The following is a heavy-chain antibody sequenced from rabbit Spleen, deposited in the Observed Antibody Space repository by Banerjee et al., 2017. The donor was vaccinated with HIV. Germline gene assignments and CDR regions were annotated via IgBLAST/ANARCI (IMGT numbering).Heavy chain of an antibody. V-gene: IGHV1S7*01. J-gene: IGHJ4*01. Sequence: QLKESGGGLVQPGGSLKVSCIASGFDFSSYYMSWVRQAPGKGLEWIGYFDPVFGSTYYASWVNGQFTISSHNAQNTLYLQLNSLTAADTATYFCARGGYSFGYTDYEDLWGQGTLVTVS. CDR1: GFDFSSYY. CDR2: FDPVFGST. CDR3: ARGGYSFGYTDYEDL. D-gene: IGHD6-1*01.